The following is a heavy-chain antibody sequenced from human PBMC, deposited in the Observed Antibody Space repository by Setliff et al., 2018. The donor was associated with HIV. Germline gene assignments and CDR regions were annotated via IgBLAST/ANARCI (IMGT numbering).Heavy chain of an antibody. Sequence: SETLSLTCTVSGGSIARGGYYWGWVRQHPGKGLEWIGYIYTSGSTSYNPSLRSRVTISLDTSKNRFSLKLSSVTAADTAVYYCARTLAYHAFDIWGQGTMVTVS. V-gene: IGHV4-61*05. CDR3: ARTLAYHAFDI. D-gene: IGHD2-2*01. CDR2: IYTSGST. J-gene: IGHJ3*02. CDR1: GGSIARGGYY.